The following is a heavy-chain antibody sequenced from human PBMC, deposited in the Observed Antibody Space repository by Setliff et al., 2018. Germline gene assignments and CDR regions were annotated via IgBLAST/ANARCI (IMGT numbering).Heavy chain of an antibody. CDR2: VSGSGGST. CDR1: GFTFTTYA. V-gene: IGHV3-23*01. D-gene: IGHD3-22*01. Sequence: GGSLRLSCAASGFTFTTYAMSWVRQAPGKGLEWVSGVSGSGGSTFHADSVKGRFTISRDNSKNTIYLQMNSLRADDTAVYYCARDATYYYDTSGHYSDYFDYWAQGTLVTVSS. CDR3: ARDATYYYDTSGHYSDYFDY. J-gene: IGHJ4*02.